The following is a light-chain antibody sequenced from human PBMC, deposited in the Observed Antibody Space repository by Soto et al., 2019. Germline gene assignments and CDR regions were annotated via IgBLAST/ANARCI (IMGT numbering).Light chain of an antibody. J-gene: IGKJ5*01. CDR2: IAS. CDR1: QGIRSY. Sequence: IQLTQSQSSLSASVGDRVAITCRASQGIRSYLAWYQQKPGEAPKLLISIASILQSGVPSRFSGSGSGTDFVLTISSLQPEDSATYYCQQLDSMPITFGQGTRLEI. CDR3: QQLDSMPIT. V-gene: IGKV1-9*01.